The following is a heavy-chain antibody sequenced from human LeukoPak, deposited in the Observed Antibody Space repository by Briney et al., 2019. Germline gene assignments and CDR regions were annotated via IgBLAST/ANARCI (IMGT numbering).Heavy chain of an antibody. CDR1: GFTFSSYS. J-gene: IGHJ4*02. CDR2: ISSSSSYI. CDR3: ARDMGPYSSSWYATDDRVFDY. D-gene: IGHD6-13*01. V-gene: IGHV3-21*01. Sequence: GGSLRLSCAASGFTFSSYSMNWVRQAPGKGLEWVSSISSSSSYIYYADSVKGRFTISRDNAKNSLYLQMNSLRAEDTAVYYCARDMGPYSSSWYATDDRVFDYWGQGTLVTVSS.